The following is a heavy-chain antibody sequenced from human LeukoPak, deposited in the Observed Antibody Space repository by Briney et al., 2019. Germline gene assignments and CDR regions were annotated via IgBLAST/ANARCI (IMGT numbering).Heavy chain of an antibody. CDR2: IRREASGGTT. D-gene: IGHD1-1*01. Sequence: PGGSLRLSCRGSGFKFGDYAMTWVRQAPGKGLEWVGFIRREASGGTTEFAASVKGRFTISIDESKSIAYLQMNSLKTEDTGVYYCARGPRLYGNWFDPWGQGTLVTVS. CDR1: GFKFGDYA. J-gene: IGHJ5*02. V-gene: IGHV3-49*04. CDR3: ARGPRLYGNWFDP.